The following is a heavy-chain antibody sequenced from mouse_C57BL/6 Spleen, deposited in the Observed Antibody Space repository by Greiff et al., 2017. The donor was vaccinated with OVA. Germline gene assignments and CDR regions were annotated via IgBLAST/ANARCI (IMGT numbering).Heavy chain of an antibody. J-gene: IGHJ2*01. D-gene: IGHD1-1*01. CDR2: IDPSDGYT. V-gene: IGHV1-50*01. Sequence: QVQLQQPGAELVKPGASVKLSCKASGYTFTSYWMQWVKQRPGQGLEWIGEIDPSDGYTNYNQKFKGKATLTVDTSSSTAYMQLSSLTSDDSAVYSCARSKYYGSHFGCWGQGTTLTVSS. CDR1: GYTFTSYW. CDR3: ARSKYYGSHFGC.